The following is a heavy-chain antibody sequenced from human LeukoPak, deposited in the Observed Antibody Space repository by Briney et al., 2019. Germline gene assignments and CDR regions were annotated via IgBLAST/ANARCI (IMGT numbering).Heavy chain of an antibody. D-gene: IGHD6-13*01. J-gene: IGHJ4*02. CDR3: AKIATTGGYFDY. V-gene: IGHV5-10-1*01. CDR2: IDPSDTYT. CDR1: GNSFTRYW. Sequence: GESLKISCKGSGNSFTRYWISWVRPMPGKGLGWRGRIDPSDTYTNYRPSFHGHVTISADKSISTAYLQWSSLKASGTAMYYCAKIATTGGYFDYWGQGTLVTVSS.